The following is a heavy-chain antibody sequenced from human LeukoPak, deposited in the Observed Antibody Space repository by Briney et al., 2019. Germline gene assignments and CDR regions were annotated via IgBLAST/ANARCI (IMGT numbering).Heavy chain of an antibody. V-gene: IGHV3-11*05. CDR1: GFTFSDYY. CDR3: ARGRYTGYEYDY. J-gene: IGHJ4*02. D-gene: IGHD5-12*01. Sequence: GGSLRLSCAASGFTFSDYYMSWIRQAPGKGLEGVSYISSSGSYTYYADSVKGRFTISRDNAMNSLYLQMNSLRAEDTAVYYCARGRYTGYEYDYWGQGTLVAVSS. CDR2: ISSSGSYT.